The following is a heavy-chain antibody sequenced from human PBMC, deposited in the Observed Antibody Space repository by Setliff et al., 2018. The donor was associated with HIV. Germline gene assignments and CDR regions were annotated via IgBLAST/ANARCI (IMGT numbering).Heavy chain of an antibody. CDR3: ARDRSRHYGAGGRLDV. Sequence: SETLSLTCGVYGGSLSGYYWNWIRQPPGKGLEWIAEINHSGSTNYNPSLKSRATISVDTSQNQLSLKLSSVTAADTAMYYCARDRSRHYGAGGRLDVWGKGTTVTVSS. V-gene: IGHV4-34*01. CDR1: GGSLSGYY. D-gene: IGHD4-17*01. CDR2: INHSGST. J-gene: IGHJ6*04.